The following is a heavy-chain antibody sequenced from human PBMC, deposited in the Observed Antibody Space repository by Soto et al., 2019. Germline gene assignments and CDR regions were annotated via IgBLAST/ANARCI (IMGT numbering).Heavy chain of an antibody. CDR1: GGSISGSSTYY. D-gene: IGHD1-7*01. CDR2: VYYSGIT. J-gene: IGHJ5*02. V-gene: IGHV4-39*01. CDR3: ARGPTGTMMKISCFDP. Sequence: SETLSLTCTVSGGSISGSSTYYWGWIRQSPGKGLEYIGIVYYSGITYYNPSLKSRVTISVDTSKNQFSLDLSSVTAADTAVYYCARGPTGTMMKISCFDPWGQGTLVTVSS.